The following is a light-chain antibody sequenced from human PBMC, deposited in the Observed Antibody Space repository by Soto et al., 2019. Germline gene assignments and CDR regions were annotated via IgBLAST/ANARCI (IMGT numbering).Light chain of an antibody. CDR3: GSYTSSSTLVV. V-gene: IGLV2-14*01. Sequence: QSALTQPASVSGSPGQSITISCTGTSSDVGGYNYVSWYQQHPGKAPKLMIYDVSNRLSGVSNRFSGSKSGNTASLTISGLQAEDEADYYCGSYTSSSTLVVFGGGTKVTVL. CDR1: SSDVGGYNY. J-gene: IGLJ2*01. CDR2: DVS.